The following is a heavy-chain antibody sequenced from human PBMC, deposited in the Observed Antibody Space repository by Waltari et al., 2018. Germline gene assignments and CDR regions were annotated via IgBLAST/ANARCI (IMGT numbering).Heavy chain of an antibody. CDR3: ARSYYYGSGSYYMGFDY. CDR2: INAGNGNT. D-gene: IGHD3-10*01. Sequence: QVQLVQSGAEVKKPGASVKVSCKASGYTFTSYAMHWVRQAPGQRLEWMGWINAGNGNTKYSQKFQGRVTITRDTAASTAYMELSSLRSEDTAVYYCARSYYYGSGSYYMGFDYWGQGTLVTVSS. CDR1: GYTFTSYA. V-gene: IGHV1-3*01. J-gene: IGHJ4*02.